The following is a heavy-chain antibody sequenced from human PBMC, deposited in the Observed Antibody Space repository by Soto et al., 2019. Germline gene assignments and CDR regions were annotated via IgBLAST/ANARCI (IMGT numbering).Heavy chain of an antibody. CDR1: GASISGFY. V-gene: IGHV4-4*07. J-gene: IGHJ5*02. CDR3: ARDFEKSAIGP. D-gene: IGHD3-9*01. CDR2: IYATGTT. Sequence: SETLSLTCTVSGASISGFYWSWIRKSAGKGLEWIGRIYATGTTDYNPSLRSRLTISSDRAKNQFSLKLSSVTAADTAFYYCARDFEKSAIGPWGQGNLVTVSS.